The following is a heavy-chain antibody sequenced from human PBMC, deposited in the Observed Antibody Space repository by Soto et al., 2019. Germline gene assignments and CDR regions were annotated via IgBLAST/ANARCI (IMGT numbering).Heavy chain of an antibody. Sequence: QVQLQESGPGLVRPSQTLSLTCTVSGGSISSDHYHWTWIRQTPGKGLEWIGYIQYSGSVYYNPPLQSRVTMSVDTSKNLFSLKLSSVTAADTAVYFCVREDDGGDRDYYGLDVWGQGTTVTVSS. CDR3: VREDDGGDRDYYGLDV. CDR1: GGSISSDHYH. V-gene: IGHV4-30-4*01. CDR2: IQYSGSV. D-gene: IGHD4-17*01. J-gene: IGHJ6*02.